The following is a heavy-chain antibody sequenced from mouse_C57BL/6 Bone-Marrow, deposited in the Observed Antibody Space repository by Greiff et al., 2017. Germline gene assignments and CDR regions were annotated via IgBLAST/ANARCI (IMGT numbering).Heavy chain of an antibody. J-gene: IGHJ4*01. D-gene: IGHD2-1*01. CDR3: ARLPDGKGYYAVDY. Sequence: QVQLQQPGAELVMPGASVKLSCKASGYTFTSYWMHWVKQRPGQGLEWIGEIDPSDCYTNYNQKFKGKSTLTVDKSSSTAYMQLSSLTSEDSAVYCCARLPDGKGYYAVDYWGQGTSVTVSS. CDR2: IDPSDCYT. CDR1: GYTFTSYW. V-gene: IGHV1-69*01.